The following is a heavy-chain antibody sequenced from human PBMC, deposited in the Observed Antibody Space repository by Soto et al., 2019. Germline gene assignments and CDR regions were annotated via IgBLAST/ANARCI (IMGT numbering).Heavy chain of an antibody. CDR3: ARVLRFLEWLPDAFDI. CDR2: ISAYNGNT. J-gene: IGHJ3*02. CDR1: GYTFTSYG. D-gene: IGHD3-3*01. V-gene: IGHV1-18*01. Sequence: ASVKVSCKASGYTFTSYGISWVRQAPGQGLEWMGWISAYNGNTNYAQKLQGRVTVTTDTSTSTAYMELRSLRSDDTAVYYCARVLRFLEWLPDAFDIWGQGTMVTVSS.